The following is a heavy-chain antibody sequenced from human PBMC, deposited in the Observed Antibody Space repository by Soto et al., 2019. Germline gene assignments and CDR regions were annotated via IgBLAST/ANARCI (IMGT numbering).Heavy chain of an antibody. CDR3: VRDWIGGTTFRGYIDF. CDR2: IRYDGSNI. D-gene: IGHD2-15*01. Sequence: PGGSLRLSCAASGSIFRGYGMHWVRQAPGKGLEWVAVIRYDGSNINYADSVMGRFTISRDNSKNTLYLEMNSLRAEDTAVYYCVRDWIGGTTFRGYIDFWGKGILVTVSS. CDR1: GSIFRGYG. J-gene: IGHJ4*02. V-gene: IGHV3-33*01.